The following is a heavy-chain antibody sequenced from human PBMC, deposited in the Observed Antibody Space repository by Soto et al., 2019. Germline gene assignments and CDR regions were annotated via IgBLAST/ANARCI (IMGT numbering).Heavy chain of an antibody. D-gene: IGHD1-26*01. Sequence: GGSLRLSCAASGFTFSDYYMNWVRQAPGKGLEWVSSISSSSTIYYADSVKGRFTISRDNAKNSLYLQTNSLRAEDTAVYYCARDGEVGATTWSFDYWGQGTLVTVSS. CDR2: ISSSSTI. CDR1: GFTFSDYY. J-gene: IGHJ4*02. CDR3: ARDGEVGATTWSFDY. V-gene: IGHV3-11*04.